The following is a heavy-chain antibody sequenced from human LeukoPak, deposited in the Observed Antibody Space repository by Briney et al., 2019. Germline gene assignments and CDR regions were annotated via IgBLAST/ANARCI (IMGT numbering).Heavy chain of an antibody. Sequence: GGSLRLSCAASGFTFSNYAMSWVRQAPGKGLEWVTAISSSSSYIYYADSVKGRFTISRDNAKNSLYLQMNSLRAEDTAVYYCARVVRGVIIIGNYYYMDVWGKGTTVTVSS. CDR1: GFTFSNYA. J-gene: IGHJ6*03. D-gene: IGHD3-10*02. V-gene: IGHV3-21*01. CDR3: ARVVRGVIIIGNYYYMDV. CDR2: ISSSSSYI.